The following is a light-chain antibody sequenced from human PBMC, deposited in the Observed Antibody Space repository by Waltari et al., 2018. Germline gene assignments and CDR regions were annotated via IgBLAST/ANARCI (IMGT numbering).Light chain of an antibody. CDR3: QQYHNWPPWT. Sequence: EIVMTQSPATLPVSPGERATISCRTSQSVTSNLACYQQKPGQAPRLLIYGASTRAPGIPARFSGSGSGTEFTLSINSLQSEDFAIYYCQQYHNWPPWTFGQGTKVEIK. CDR2: GAS. V-gene: IGKV3-15*01. CDR1: QSVTSN. J-gene: IGKJ1*01.